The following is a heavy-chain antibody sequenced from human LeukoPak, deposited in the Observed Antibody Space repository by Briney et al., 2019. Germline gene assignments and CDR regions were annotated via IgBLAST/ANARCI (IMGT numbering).Heavy chain of an antibody. CDR3: AREGQTGSRFWSGYGY. CDR2: IYYSGST. Sequence: ESGPALVKPTQTLTLTCTFSGFSLSTSGMCVSWIRQPPGKGLEWIGYIYYSGSTNYNPSLKSRVTISVDTSKNQFSLKLSSVTAADTAVYYCAREGQTGSRFWSGYGYWGQGTLVTVSS. D-gene: IGHD3-3*01. V-gene: IGHV4-61*08. J-gene: IGHJ4*02. CDR1: GFSLSTSGMC.